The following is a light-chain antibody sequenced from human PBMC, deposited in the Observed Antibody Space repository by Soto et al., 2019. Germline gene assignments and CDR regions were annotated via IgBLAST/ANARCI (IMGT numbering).Light chain of an antibody. CDR1: QGINNW. CDR2: AAS. CDR3: QQSTPFPPIT. J-gene: IGKJ5*01. V-gene: IGKV1-12*01. Sequence: DIQMTQSPSSVSASVGDRVTITCRASQGINNWLAWYQQKPGKAPKLLIYAASTLHSGVPSRFSGGGSGTEFTLTINSLLPEDFAIYYCQQSTPFPPITFGRGTRLE.